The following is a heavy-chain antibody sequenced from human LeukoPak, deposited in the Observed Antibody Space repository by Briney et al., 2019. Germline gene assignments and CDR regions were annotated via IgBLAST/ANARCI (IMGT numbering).Heavy chain of an antibody. Sequence: SETLSLTCTVSGYSISSGYYWGWIRQPPGKGLEWIGSIYHSGSTYYNPSLKSRVTISVDTSKNQFSLKLSSVTAADTAVYYCARGRLGIVWMNAFDIWGQGTMVTVSS. J-gene: IGHJ3*02. CDR1: GYSISSGYY. CDR2: IYHSGST. V-gene: IGHV4-38-2*02. D-gene: IGHD7-27*01. CDR3: ARGRLGIVWMNAFDI.